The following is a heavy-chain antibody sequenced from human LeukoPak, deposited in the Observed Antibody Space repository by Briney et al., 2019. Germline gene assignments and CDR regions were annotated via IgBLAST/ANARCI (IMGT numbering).Heavy chain of an antibody. CDR2: IYDRGST. D-gene: IGHD1-26*01. V-gene: IGHV4-59*11. Sequence: RPSETLSLTCTVTGASISSHCWCWIRQTPGTGLERIGDIYDRGSTTYNPSLKSRVSISVDTSRNQFSLNLRSVTAADTAVYYCAKIEVGRFDPWGQGTLVTVSS. J-gene: IGHJ5*02. CDR3: AKIEVGRFDP. CDR1: GASISSHC.